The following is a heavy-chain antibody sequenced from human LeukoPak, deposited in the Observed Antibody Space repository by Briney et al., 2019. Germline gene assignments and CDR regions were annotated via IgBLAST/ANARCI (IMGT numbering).Heavy chain of an antibody. CDR1: GFTFNNYP. V-gene: IGHV3-23*01. D-gene: IGHD2-2*01. Sequence: PGGSLRLSCAASGFTFNNYPRTWVRQPPGKGLEWVSGISDSGGVTYYADSVKGRFAVSRDNSKNTLYLQMSSLRAEDTAVYYCAKRSKLSCSSTSCPLDHWGQGTLVTVSS. CDR3: AKRSKLSCSSTSCPLDH. J-gene: IGHJ4*02. CDR2: ISDSGGVT.